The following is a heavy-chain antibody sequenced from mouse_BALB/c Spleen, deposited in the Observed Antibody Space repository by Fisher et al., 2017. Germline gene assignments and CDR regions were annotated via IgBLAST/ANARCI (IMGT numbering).Heavy chain of an antibody. CDR3: ARGTFYGNYVYYAMDY. V-gene: IGHV5-9*04. Sequence: RFTISRDNAKNTLYLQMSSLRSEDTAMYYCARGTFYGNYVYYAMDYWGQGTSVTVSS. D-gene: IGHD2-1*01. J-gene: IGHJ4*01.